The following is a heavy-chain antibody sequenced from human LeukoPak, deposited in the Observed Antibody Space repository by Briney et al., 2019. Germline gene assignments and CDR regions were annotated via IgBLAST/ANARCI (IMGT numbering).Heavy chain of an antibody. Sequence: ASVKVSCKASGYTFTSYGISWVRQAPGQGLEWMGWISAYNGNTNYAQKLQGRVTMTTETSTSTAYMELRSLRSDDTAVYYCARDYRYYDSSGYYSNWFDPWGQGTLVTVSS. D-gene: IGHD3-22*01. V-gene: IGHV1-18*01. J-gene: IGHJ5*02. CDR2: ISAYNGNT. CDR3: ARDYRYYDSSGYYSNWFDP. CDR1: GYTFTSYG.